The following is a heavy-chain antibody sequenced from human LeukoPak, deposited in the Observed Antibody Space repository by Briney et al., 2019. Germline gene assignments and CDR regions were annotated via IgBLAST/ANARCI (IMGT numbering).Heavy chain of an antibody. D-gene: IGHD1-26*01. Sequence: PGRSLRLSCAASGFTFSSYAMHWVRQAPGKGLEWVAVISYDGSNKYYADSVKGRFTISRDNSKNTLYLQMNSLRAEDTAVYYCARAAAEWELSYWGQGTLVTVSS. CDR3: ARAAAEWELSY. V-gene: IGHV3-30-3*01. CDR2: ISYDGSNK. J-gene: IGHJ4*02. CDR1: GFTFSSYA.